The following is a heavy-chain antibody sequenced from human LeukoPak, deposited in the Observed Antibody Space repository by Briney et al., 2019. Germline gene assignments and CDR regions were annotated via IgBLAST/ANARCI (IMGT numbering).Heavy chain of an antibody. CDR1: GFTFSSYS. Sequence: GGSLRLSCAASGFTFSSYSMNRVRQAPGKGLEWVSYISSSSSTIYYADSVKGRFTISRDNAKNSLYLQMNSLRAEDTAVYYCARMGGHYYDSSGSIDYWGQGTLVTVSS. CDR2: ISSSSSTI. CDR3: ARMGGHYYDSSGSIDY. J-gene: IGHJ4*02. D-gene: IGHD3-22*01. V-gene: IGHV3-48*04.